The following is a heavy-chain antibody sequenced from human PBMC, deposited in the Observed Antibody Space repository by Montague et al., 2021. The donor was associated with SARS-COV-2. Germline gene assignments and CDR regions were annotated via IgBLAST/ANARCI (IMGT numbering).Heavy chain of an antibody. J-gene: IGHJ4*02. Sequence: SLRLSCAASGFTFGSYAMGWVRQAPGKGLEWVSAISGSGGSTYYADSVKGRFTISRDNSKNTLYLQMNSLRAEDTAVYYCAKDHGGSFHYWGQGTLVTVSS. CDR2: ISGSGGST. CDR1: GFTFGSYA. V-gene: IGHV3-23*01. D-gene: IGHD1-26*01. CDR3: AKDHGGSFHY.